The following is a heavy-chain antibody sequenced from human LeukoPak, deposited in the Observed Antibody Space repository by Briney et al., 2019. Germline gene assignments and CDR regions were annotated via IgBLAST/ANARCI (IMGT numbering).Heavy chain of an antibody. Sequence: GGSLRLSCAVSGLPMSQYAMEWVRQAPGKGLEWLALISYDGSKIYYGNSVKGRFTISRDNSKNTLYLQMNSLRAEDTAVYYCAKVWDYGGNDYWGQGTLVTVSS. J-gene: IGHJ4*02. CDR3: AKVWDYGGNDY. D-gene: IGHD4-23*01. V-gene: IGHV3-30*18. CDR2: ISYDGSKI. CDR1: GLPMSQYA.